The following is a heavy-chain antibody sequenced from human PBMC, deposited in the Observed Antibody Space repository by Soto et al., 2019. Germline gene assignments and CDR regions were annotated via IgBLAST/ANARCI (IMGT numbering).Heavy chain of an antibody. Sequence: EVQLVESGGGLVQPGGSLRLSCAASGFTFSSYSMNWVRQAPGKGLEWVSYISSSSSTIYYADSVKGRFTISRDNAKNALDLQMNSLRAEDTAVYYCARDCSGGSCYPYYYYYYYMDVWGKGTTVTVSS. CDR2: ISSSSSTI. V-gene: IGHV3-48*01. CDR3: ARDCSGGSCYPYYYYYYYMDV. D-gene: IGHD2-15*01. J-gene: IGHJ6*03. CDR1: GFTFSSYS.